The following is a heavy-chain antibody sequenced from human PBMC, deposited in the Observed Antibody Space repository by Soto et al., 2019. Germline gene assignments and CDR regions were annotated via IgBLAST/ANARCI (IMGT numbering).Heavy chain of an antibody. V-gene: IGHV3-66*02. CDR3: ARERVTEDYYYYYMDV. Sequence: GASLTISCAASGFTVSSNYMSWVRQAPGKGLEWVSVIYSGGSTYYADSVKGRFTISRDNSKNTLYLQMNSLRAEDTAVYYCARERVTEDYYYYYMDVWGKGTTVTVSS. CDR1: GFTVSSNY. J-gene: IGHJ6*03. CDR2: IYSGGST. D-gene: IGHD4-4*01.